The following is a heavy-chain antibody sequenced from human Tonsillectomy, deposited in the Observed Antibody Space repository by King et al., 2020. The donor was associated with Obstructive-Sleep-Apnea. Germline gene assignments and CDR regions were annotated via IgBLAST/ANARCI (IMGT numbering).Heavy chain of an antibody. J-gene: IGHJ4*02. CDR3: ARGPRTGDAFDY. D-gene: IGHD7-27*01. Sequence: VQLVESGAEVKKPGESLKISCKGSGYTFSIYWIGWVRQMPGKGLEWMVIIYPGDSDHRYSPSFRGQVTISADKSLSTAYLPWSSLKASDTAMYYCARGPRTGDAFDYWGQGTLVTVSS. V-gene: IGHV5-51*01. CDR2: IYPGDSDH. CDR1: GYTFSIYW.